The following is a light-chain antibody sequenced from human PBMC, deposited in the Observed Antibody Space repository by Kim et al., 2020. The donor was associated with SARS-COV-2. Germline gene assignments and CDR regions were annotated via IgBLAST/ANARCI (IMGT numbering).Light chain of an antibody. Sequence: QSVLTQPPSVSGAPVQRVTVSCTGSSTNIGADYDVHWYQQVPGTAPKLLIYGKSNRPSGVPDRFSGSKSGTTASLAITGLQAEEEADYYCQSYDNSLSGYVLGTGTKGT. CDR1: STNIGADYD. J-gene: IGLJ1*01. CDR2: GKS. CDR3: QSYDNSLSGYV. V-gene: IGLV1-40*01.